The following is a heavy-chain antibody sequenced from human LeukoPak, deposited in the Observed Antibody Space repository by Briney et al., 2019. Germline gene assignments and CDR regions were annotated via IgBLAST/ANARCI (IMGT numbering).Heavy chain of an antibody. CDR3: ARDPPGIAASGTYY. D-gene: IGHD6-13*01. J-gene: IGHJ4*02. CDR1: GFSVSNNY. Sequence: WGSLRLSCAVSGFSVSNNYMNWVRQAPGKGLDWVSLIYSRGGTSYADSVKGRFTISRDSSKNTLFLQMNSLRVEDTAVYYCARDPPGIAASGTYYWGQGTLVTVSS. V-gene: IGHV3-53*01. CDR2: IYSRGGT.